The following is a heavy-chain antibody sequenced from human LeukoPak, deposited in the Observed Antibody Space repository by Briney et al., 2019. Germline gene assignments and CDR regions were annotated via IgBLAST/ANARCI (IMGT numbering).Heavy chain of an antibody. CDR2: LRGDGET. V-gene: IGHV3-23*01. D-gene: IGHD3-16*01. J-gene: IGHJ4*02. Sequence: GASLRPSCAASGYTFSSYAMSWVRQAPARGLEWVSSLRGDGETLYADSVKGRFTLSRDESRNTVYLQMNNLRVEDTAVYFCAKASWVSSADAVLWGQGTLVTVSS. CDR3: AKASWVSSADAVL. CDR1: GYTFSSYA.